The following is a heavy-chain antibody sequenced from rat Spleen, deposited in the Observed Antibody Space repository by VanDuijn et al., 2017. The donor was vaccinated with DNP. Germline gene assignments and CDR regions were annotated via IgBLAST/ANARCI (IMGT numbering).Heavy chain of an antibody. CDR3: ARSGNYGNYYTMDA. CDR1: GFSLTSYH. D-gene: IGHD1-11*01. Sequence: QVQLKESGPGLVQPSQTLSLTCTVSGFSLTSYHVHWVRQPPGKGLEWLAAMSSGGSTYYNSALKSRLSINRDTSKSQVLLKMNSLQTEDTAMYFCARSGNYGNYYTMDAWGQGTSVTVSS. V-gene: IGHV2S12*01. CDR2: MSSGGST. J-gene: IGHJ4*01.